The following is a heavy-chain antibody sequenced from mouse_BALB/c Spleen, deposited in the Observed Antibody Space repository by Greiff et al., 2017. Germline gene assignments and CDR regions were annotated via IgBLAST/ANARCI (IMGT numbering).Heavy chain of an antibody. CDR3: ARDGSSYDWYFDV. CDR2: ISSGGST. CDR1: GFTFSSYA. J-gene: IGHJ1*01. V-gene: IGHV5-6-5*01. D-gene: IGHD1-1*01. Sequence: EVQVVESGGGLVKPGGSLKLSCAASGFTFSSYAMSWVRQTPEKRLEWVASISSGGSTYYPDSVKGRFTISRDNARNILYLQMSSLRSEDTAMYYCARDGSSYDWYFDVWGAGTTVTVSS.